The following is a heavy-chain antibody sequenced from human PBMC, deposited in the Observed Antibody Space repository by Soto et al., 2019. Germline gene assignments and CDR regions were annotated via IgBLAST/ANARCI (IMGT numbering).Heavy chain of an antibody. CDR3: ARQHYDFWSGSNAFDI. D-gene: IGHD3-3*01. Sequence: QLQLQESGPGLVKPSETLSLTCTVSGGSISSSSYYWGWIRHPPGKVLEWIGSIYYSGSTYYNPSLNSRVNISVDTSQNQFSLKLSSVTAADTAVYYCARQHYDFWSGSNAFDIWGQGTMVTVCS. CDR1: GGSISSSSYY. CDR2: IYYSGST. V-gene: IGHV4-39*01. J-gene: IGHJ3*02.